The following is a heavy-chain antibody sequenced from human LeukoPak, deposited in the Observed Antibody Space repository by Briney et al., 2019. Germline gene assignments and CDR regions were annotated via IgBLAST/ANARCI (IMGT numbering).Heavy chain of an antibody. CDR2: IYYSGST. Sequence: PSETLSLTCTVSGGSISSSSYYWGWIRQPPGKGLEWIGSIYYSGSTYYNPSLKSRVTISVDTSKNQFSLKLSSVTAADTAVYYCAKESSGYDSNYYYYYYMDVWGKGTTVTISS. J-gene: IGHJ6*03. CDR1: GGSISSSSYY. CDR3: AKESSGYDSNYYYYYYMDV. V-gene: IGHV4-39*02. D-gene: IGHD5-12*01.